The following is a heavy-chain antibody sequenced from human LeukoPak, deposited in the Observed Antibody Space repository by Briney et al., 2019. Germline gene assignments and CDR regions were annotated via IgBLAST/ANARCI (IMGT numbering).Heavy chain of an antibody. CDR1: GFTFSGYE. CDR3: ARVIQLTYMDV. Sequence: TGGSLRLSCAVSGFTFSGYEMNWVRQAPGKGLEWVSYICSSGSIIYYAGSVKGRFTVSRDNPKNSLFLQMNSLRAEDTAVYFCARVIQLTYMDVWGKGTTVTVSS. D-gene: IGHD3-16*01. V-gene: IGHV3-48*03. J-gene: IGHJ6*03. CDR2: ICSSGSII.